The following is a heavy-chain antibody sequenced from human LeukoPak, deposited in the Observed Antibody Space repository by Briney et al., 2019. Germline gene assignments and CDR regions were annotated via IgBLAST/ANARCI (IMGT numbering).Heavy chain of an antibody. J-gene: IGHJ4*02. CDR1: GFTFSSYA. V-gene: IGHV3-23*01. CDR2: ISGSDDSS. CDR3: AKDRRAGSYDY. Sequence: HPGGSLRLSCATSGFTFSSYAMNWVRQAPGKGLEWVSAISGSDDSSYYADSVKGRFTISRDKSKNTLYLQMHSLRAEDTAVYYCAKDRRAGSYDYWGQGTLVTVSS. D-gene: IGHD3-10*01.